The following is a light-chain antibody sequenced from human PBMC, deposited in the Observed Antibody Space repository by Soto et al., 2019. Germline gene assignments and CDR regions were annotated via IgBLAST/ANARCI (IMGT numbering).Light chain of an antibody. J-gene: IGKJ1*01. CDR3: KQYNNWPPDRT. CDR1: QSVGSN. V-gene: IGKV3-15*01. Sequence: EIVMTQSPATLSASPGERATLSCRASQSVGSNLAWYQQKPGQAPRLLIYGASTRATGIPARFSGSGSGTEFTLIITSLQSKDLAIYFCKQYNNWPPDRTFGQGTKGEIK. CDR2: GAS.